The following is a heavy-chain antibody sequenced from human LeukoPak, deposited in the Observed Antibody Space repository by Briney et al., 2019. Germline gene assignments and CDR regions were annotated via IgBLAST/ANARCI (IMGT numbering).Heavy chain of an antibody. Sequence: GGSLRLSCAASGFTFGVYYMTWIRQAPGRGLEPLSFISPTGDIIKYVHSVKGRITISRDNAKSSMYLEMNSLRAEDTAVYYCAREHWAAPDHWGQGTLVTVSP. V-gene: IGHV3-11*01. D-gene: IGHD3-16*01. J-gene: IGHJ4*02. CDR2: ISPTGDII. CDR1: GFTFGVYY. CDR3: AREHWAAPDH.